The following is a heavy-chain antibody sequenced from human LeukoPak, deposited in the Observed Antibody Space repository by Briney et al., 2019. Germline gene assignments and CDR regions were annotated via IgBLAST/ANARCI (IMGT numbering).Heavy chain of an antibody. D-gene: IGHD3-9*01. CDR2: INPNSGGT. CDR3: ARGNVLRYFDWLTLHAD. V-gene: IGHV1-2*02. J-gene: IGHJ4*02. CDR1: GYTFTGYY. Sequence: ASVKVSCKASGYTFTGYYMHWVRQAPGQGLEWMGWINPNSGGTNYAQKFQGRVTMTRDTSISTAYMELSRLRSDDTAVYYWARGNVLRYFDWLTLHADWGQGPLVTVSS.